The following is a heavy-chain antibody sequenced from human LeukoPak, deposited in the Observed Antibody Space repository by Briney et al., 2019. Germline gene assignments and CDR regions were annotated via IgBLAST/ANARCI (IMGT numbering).Heavy chain of an antibody. CDR2: INPSGGST. CDR1: GYTFTSYY. Sequence: GASVKVSCKXSGYTFTSYYMHWVRQAPGQGLEWMGIINPSGGSTSYAQKFQGRVTMTRDTSTSTVYMELSSLRSEDTAVYYCASRYYDSSGYHGFDYWGQGTLVTVSS. J-gene: IGHJ4*02. V-gene: IGHV1-46*03. CDR3: ASRYYDSSGYHGFDY. D-gene: IGHD3-22*01.